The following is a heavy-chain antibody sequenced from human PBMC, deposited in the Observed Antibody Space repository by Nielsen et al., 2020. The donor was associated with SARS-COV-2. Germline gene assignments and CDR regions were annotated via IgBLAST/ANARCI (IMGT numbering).Heavy chain of an antibody. J-gene: IGHJ4*02. D-gene: IGHD4-11*01. CDR3: AREVGLHGLDY. CDR1: GFTFSSYS. CDR2: ISSSSSYI. Sequence: GGSLRLSCAASGFTFSSYSMSWVRQAPGKGLEWVSSISSSSSYIYYADSVKGRFTISRDNSKNTLYLQMNSLRAEDTAVYYCAREVGLHGLDYWGQGTLVTVSS. V-gene: IGHV3-21*01.